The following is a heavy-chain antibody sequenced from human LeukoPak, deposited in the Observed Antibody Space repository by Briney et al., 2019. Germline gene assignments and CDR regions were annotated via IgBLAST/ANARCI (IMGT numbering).Heavy chain of an antibody. Sequence: ASVKVSCKASGYTFTSYDINWVRQATGQGLEWMGWMNPNSGNTGYAQKFQGRVTMTRNTSISTAYMELSSLRSEDTAVYYCARARGYDFWSGYLNWLDPWGQGTLVTVSS. CDR2: MNPNSGNT. D-gene: IGHD3-3*01. J-gene: IGHJ5*02. CDR1: GYTFTSYD. V-gene: IGHV1-8*01. CDR3: ARARGYDFWSGYLNWLDP.